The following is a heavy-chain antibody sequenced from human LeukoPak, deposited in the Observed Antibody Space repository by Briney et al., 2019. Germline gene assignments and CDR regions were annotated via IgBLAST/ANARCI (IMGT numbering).Heavy chain of an antibody. V-gene: IGHV4-4*02. CDR1: GGSISSSNW. D-gene: IGHD1-26*01. CDR3: ARGIVGATRAADHFDY. Sequence: SGTLSLTCAVSGGSISSSNWWSWVRQSPGKGLEWIGDRYQGGSVSYNPSLKSRVTVSVDTSKNQFSLKLSSVTAADTAVYHCARGIVGATRAADHFDYWGQGTLVTVSS. J-gene: IGHJ4*02. CDR2: RYQGGSV.